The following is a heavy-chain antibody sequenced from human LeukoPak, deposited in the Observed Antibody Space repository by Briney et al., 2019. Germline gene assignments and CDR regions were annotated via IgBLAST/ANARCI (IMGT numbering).Heavy chain of an antibody. D-gene: IGHD6-19*01. CDR1: GYAFTSYA. Sequence: SVKVSCKASGYAFTSYAMNWVRQAPGQGLEWMGGIIPIFGTANYAQKFQGRVTITADKSTSTAYMELSSLRSEDTAVYYCARAKQWLVPSIMVGWFDPWGQGTLVTVSS. J-gene: IGHJ5*02. CDR2: IIPIFGTA. V-gene: IGHV1-69*06. CDR3: ARAKQWLVPSIMVGWFDP.